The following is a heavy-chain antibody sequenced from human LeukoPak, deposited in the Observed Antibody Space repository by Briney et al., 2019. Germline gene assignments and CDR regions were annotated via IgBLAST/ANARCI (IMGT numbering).Heavy chain of an antibody. CDR2: INPNSGGT. D-gene: IGHD1-26*01. CDR1: GYTFTGYY. Sequence: ASVKVSCKDSGYTFTGYYMHWVRQAPGQGLEWMGWINPNSGGTNYAQKFQGRVTMTRDTSISTAYMELSRLRSDDTAVYYCARGPRLGWELLFANSDYWGQGTLVTVSS. V-gene: IGHV1-2*02. CDR3: ARGPRLGWELLFANSDY. J-gene: IGHJ4*02.